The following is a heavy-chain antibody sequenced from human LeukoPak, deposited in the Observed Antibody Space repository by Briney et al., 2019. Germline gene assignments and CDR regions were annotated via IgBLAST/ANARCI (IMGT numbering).Heavy chain of an antibody. CDR3: AREARGMATNAHDAFDI. Sequence: SETLSLTCTVSGGSITSGDYHWSWIRQYPGKGLEWIGYIYHSGSTYYNPPLKSRLTISVDTSKNQFSLKLSSLTAADTAVYYCAREARGMATNAHDAFDIWGQGTMVTVSS. CDR1: GGSITSGDYH. D-gene: IGHD5-24*01. V-gene: IGHV4-31*03. J-gene: IGHJ3*02. CDR2: IYHSGST.